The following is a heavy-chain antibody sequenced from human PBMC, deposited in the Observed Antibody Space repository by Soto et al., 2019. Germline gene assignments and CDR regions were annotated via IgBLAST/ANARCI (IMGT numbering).Heavy chain of an antibody. V-gene: IGHV4-34*01. D-gene: IGHD6-19*01. Sequence: SETLSLTCAVYNGSLSAYYWIWIRQPPGEGLEWIGEIDHYGSTNYNPSLKSRVTISVDTSKKQFSLKLNSVTAADTAVYYCARAPSSGWKAYFDYWGQGTLVTVPS. CDR3: ARAPSSGWKAYFDY. CDR1: NGSLSAYY. CDR2: IDHYGST. J-gene: IGHJ4*02.